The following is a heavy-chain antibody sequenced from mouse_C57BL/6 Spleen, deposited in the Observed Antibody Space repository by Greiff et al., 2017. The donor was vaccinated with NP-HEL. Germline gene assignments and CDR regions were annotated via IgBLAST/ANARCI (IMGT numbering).Heavy chain of an antibody. J-gene: IGHJ1*03. CDR2: INPSNGGT. D-gene: IGHD1-1*01. CDR3: ARFPITTVVATDWYFDV. V-gene: IGHV1-53*01. Sequence: QVQLKQPGTELVKPGASVKLSCKASGYTFTSYWMHWVKQRPGQGLEWIGNINPSNGGTNYNEKFKSKATLTVDKSSSTAYMQLSSLTSEDSAVYYCARFPITTVVATDWYFDVWGTGTTVTVSS. CDR1: GYTFTSYW.